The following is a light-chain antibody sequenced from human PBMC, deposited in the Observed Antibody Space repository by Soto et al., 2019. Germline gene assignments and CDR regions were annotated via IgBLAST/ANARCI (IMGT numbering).Light chain of an antibody. Sequence: QLVLTQPRSVSGSPGQSVTISCTGTSSDVGGYNYVSWYQQHPGKAPKLLISDVSKRPSGVPDRFSGSKSGNTASLTVSGLQAEDEADYYCCSYAGSYTLVFGGGTQLTVL. J-gene: IGLJ3*02. CDR1: SSDVGGYNY. V-gene: IGLV2-11*01. CDR3: CSYAGSYTLV. CDR2: DVS.